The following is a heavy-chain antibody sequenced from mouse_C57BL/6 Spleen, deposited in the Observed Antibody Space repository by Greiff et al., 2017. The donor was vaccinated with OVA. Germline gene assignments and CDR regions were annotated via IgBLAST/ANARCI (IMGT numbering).Heavy chain of an antibody. V-gene: IGHV1-64*01. CDR3: ARKDYYGSSYVWYFDV. Sequence: QVQLKQPGAELVKPGASVKLSCKASGYTFTSYWMHWVKQRPGQGLEWIGMIHPNSGSTNYNEKFKSKATLTVDKSSSTAYMQLSSLTSEDSAVYYCARKDYYGSSYVWYFDVWGTGTTVTVSS. D-gene: IGHD1-1*01. J-gene: IGHJ1*03. CDR2: IHPNSGST. CDR1: GYTFTSYW.